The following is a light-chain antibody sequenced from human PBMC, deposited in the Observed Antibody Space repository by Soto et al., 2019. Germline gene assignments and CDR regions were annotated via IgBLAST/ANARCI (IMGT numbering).Light chain of an antibody. Sequence: QSALTQPASVSGSLGQSITISCTGTSSDIGGYKYVSWYQQHPGKAPKLIIFEVSNRPSGVSDRFSGSNSGNTASLTISGLQAEDEADYYCATWDDSLNGPMFGGGTKLTVL. J-gene: IGLJ3*02. V-gene: IGLV2-14*01. CDR2: EVS. CDR1: SSDIGGYKY. CDR3: ATWDDSLNGPM.